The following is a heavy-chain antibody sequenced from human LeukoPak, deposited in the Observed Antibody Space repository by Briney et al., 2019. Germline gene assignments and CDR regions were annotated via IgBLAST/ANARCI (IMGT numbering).Heavy chain of an antibody. CDR3: AKVSAARYDNWFDP. Sequence: GGSLRLSCAVSGFTFSSYTMHWVRQAPGKGLEWVAVISYDGSNKYYADSVKGRFTISRDNSKNTLYLQMNSLRAEDTAVYYCAKVSAARYDNWFDPWGQGTLVTVSS. CDR1: GFTFSSYT. V-gene: IGHV3-30*18. CDR2: ISYDGSNK. J-gene: IGHJ5*02. D-gene: IGHD6-6*01.